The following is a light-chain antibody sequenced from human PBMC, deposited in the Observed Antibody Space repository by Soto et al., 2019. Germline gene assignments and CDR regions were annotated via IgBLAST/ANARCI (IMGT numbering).Light chain of an antibody. J-gene: IGKJ1*01. CDR1: QSVSSY. V-gene: IGKV3-11*01. Sequence: EIVLTQSPATQSLSPGERATLSCRASQSVSSYLAWYQQKPGQAPRLLIYDASNRATGIPARFSGSGSGTDFTLTISSLEPEDFAVYYCQQRSNWPGTFGQGTKVEIK. CDR2: DAS. CDR3: QQRSNWPGT.